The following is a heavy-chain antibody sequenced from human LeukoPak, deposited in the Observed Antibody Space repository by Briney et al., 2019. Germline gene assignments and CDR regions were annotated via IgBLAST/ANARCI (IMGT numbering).Heavy chain of an antibody. CDR2: INHSGST. J-gene: IGHJ4*02. D-gene: IGHD3-9*01. V-gene: IGHV4-34*01. CDR3: ARVQESQIDYYFDY. Sequence: SETLSLTCAVYGGPFSGYYWSWIRQPPGKGLEWIGEINHSGSTNYNPSLKSRLTISVDTSKNQFSLKLSSVTAADTAVYYCARVQESQIDYYFDYWGQGTLVTVSS. CDR1: GGPFSGYY.